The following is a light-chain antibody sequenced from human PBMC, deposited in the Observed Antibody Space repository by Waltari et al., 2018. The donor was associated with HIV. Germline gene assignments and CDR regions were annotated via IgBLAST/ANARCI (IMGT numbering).Light chain of an antibody. CDR2: EVY. Sequence: QSALTQPPSVSGFPGKSVTISCTGLRGDVLTYNRVSGYQQAPNTAPNLILYEVYNRTSGVPVRFSGSQSGDIASLTVSGRQTEDEADYYCALYTARNIIFGGGTNLVVL. CDR1: RGDVLTYNR. CDR3: ALYTARNII. J-gene: IGLJ2*01. V-gene: IGLV2-18*01.